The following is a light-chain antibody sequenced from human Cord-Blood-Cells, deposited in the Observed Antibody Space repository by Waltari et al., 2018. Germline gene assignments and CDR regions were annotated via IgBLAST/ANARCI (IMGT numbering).Light chain of an antibody. Sequence: IVLTQSPATLSLSPGERATLSCRASQSVSSYLAWYQQKPGQAPRLLIYDASNRATGIPARFNGSGSGTDFTLTISSLEPEDCAVYYCQQRSNWLTFGGGTKVEIK. J-gene: IGKJ4*01. CDR2: DAS. V-gene: IGKV3-11*01. CDR3: QQRSNWLT. CDR1: QSVSSY.